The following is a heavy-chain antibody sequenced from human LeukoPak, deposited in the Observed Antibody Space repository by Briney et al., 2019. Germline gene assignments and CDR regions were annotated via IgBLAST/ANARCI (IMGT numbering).Heavy chain of an antibody. V-gene: IGHV3-49*04. J-gene: IGHJ3*02. D-gene: IGHD3-10*01. Sequence: PGGSLRLSCTPSGFTFGDYAMSWVRQAPGKGLEWVGFIRSKAFGGTIEYAASVKGGFTVSRDDSKSIVHLQMDSLKTEDTAVYYCTWRGGPGSIDAFDIWGQGTMVTVSS. CDR2: IRSKAFGGTI. CDR1: GFTFGDYA. CDR3: TWRGGPGSIDAFDI.